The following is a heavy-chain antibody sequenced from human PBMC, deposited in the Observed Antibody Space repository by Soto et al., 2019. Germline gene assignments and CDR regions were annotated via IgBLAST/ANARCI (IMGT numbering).Heavy chain of an antibody. D-gene: IGHD6-13*01. Sequence: QVQLVQSGAEVKKPGASVKVSYKASGYTFTSYDINWVRQATGQGLEWMGWMNPNSGNTGYAQKFQGRVTMTRNTSISTAYMELSSLRSEDTAVYYCARGPPAHSSSWYPDVGYYYMDVWGKGTTVTVSS. CDR2: MNPNSGNT. CDR3: ARGPPAHSSSWYPDVGYYYMDV. V-gene: IGHV1-8*01. J-gene: IGHJ6*03. CDR1: GYTFTSYD.